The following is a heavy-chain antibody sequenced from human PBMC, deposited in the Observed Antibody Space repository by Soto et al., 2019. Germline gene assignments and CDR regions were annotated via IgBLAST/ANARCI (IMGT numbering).Heavy chain of an antibody. J-gene: IGHJ4*02. CDR3: ARSTGLHHDLEY. CDR2: MWSDGSHI. CDR1: GFSFSTYG. V-gene: IGHV3-33*01. Sequence: QGHLGEFCGDVVQPGSSVRLSCVASGFSFSTYGMHWVRLAPCKGLAWVAVMWSDGSHIVYADSVKGRFTISRDNSISTLYLHMSSLRVEDTAVYDCARSTGLHHDLEYWCQGTLLTVSS. D-gene: IGHD1-1*01.